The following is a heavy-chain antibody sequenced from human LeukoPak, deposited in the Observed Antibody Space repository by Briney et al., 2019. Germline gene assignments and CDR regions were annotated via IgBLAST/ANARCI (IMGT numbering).Heavy chain of an antibody. D-gene: IGHD3-22*01. CDR2: IDSSGGYM. CDR1: GFTFNTYS. V-gene: IGHV3-21*04. J-gene: IGHJ4*02. CDR3: AKSSPGDYYDSSGSIDY. Sequence: GGSLRLSCEASGFTFNTYSMNWARQAPGKGLEWVSSIDSSGGYMFYADSVKGRFTISRDNSKNTLYLQMNSLRAEDTAVYYCAKSSPGDYYDSSGSIDYWGQGTLVTVSS.